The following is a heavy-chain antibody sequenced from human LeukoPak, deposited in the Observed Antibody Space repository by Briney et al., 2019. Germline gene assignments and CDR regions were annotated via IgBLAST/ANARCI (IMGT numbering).Heavy chain of an antibody. V-gene: IGHV3-30*02. CDR2: IKHDESKI. Sequence: PGGSLRLSCAASGFTLSNHGMHWVRQAPGKGLEWVAFIKHDESKIHYADSVKGRFTVSRDTAKNTLYLQMNSLGVEDTAVYFCAKESASFHTSGASFDYWGQGTLVTVSS. D-gene: IGHD3-10*01. CDR3: AKESASFHTSGASFDY. CDR1: GFTLSNHG. J-gene: IGHJ4*02.